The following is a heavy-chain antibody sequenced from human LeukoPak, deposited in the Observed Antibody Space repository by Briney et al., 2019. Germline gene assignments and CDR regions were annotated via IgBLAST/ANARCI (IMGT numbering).Heavy chain of an antibody. CDR3: AKDWPVVTMVRGVINY. V-gene: IGHV1-24*01. J-gene: IGHJ4*02. CDR1: GYTLTELS. Sequence: ASVKVSCKVSGYTLTELSMHWVRQAPGKGLEWMGGFDPEDGETIYAQKLQGRVTMTADTSTNTAYMELSSLRSEDPAVYYCAKDWPVVTMVRGVINYWGQGTLVTVSS. D-gene: IGHD3-10*01. CDR2: FDPEDGET.